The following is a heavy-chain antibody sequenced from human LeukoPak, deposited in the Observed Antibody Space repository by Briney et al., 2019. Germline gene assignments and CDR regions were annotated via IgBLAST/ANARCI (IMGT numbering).Heavy chain of an antibody. Sequence: GGSLRLSCAASGFTFSSYGMSWVRQAPGKGLEWVSSISGSGAMTYYADSVKGRFTISRDNAMDRLYLQMNSLRADDTAVYYCVKDRVDGSGSQFDSWGQGSLVIVSS. CDR3: VKDRVDGSGSQFDS. CDR2: ISGSGAMT. D-gene: IGHD3-10*01. V-gene: IGHV3-23*01. CDR1: GFTFSSYG. J-gene: IGHJ4*02.